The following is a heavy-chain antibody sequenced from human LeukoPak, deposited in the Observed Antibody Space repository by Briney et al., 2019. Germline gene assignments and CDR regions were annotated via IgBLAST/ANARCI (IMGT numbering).Heavy chain of an antibody. D-gene: IGHD5-24*01. CDR3: ARSSEMATITSPFDY. J-gene: IGHJ4*02. CDR2: INPNSGGT. V-gene: IGHV1-2*02. Sequence: GASVKVSCKASGYTFTGYSMNWVRQAPGQGLEWMGWINPNSGGTNYARKFQGRVAMTRATSINTVYMELSRLRSDDTAVYYCARSSEMATITSPFDYWGQGTLVTVSS. CDR1: GYTFTGYS.